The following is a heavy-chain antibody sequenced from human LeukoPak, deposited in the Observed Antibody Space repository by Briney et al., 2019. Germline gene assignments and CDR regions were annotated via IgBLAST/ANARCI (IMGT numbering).Heavy chain of an antibody. CDR1: GGSISSSSYY. D-gene: IGHD3-22*01. J-gene: IGHJ4*02. CDR3: ARHAIPPYYGPNSEVGY. Sequence: SETLSLTCTVSGGSISSSSYYWGWIRQPPGKGLEWIGSIYYSGSTYYNPSRKGRVTISVDTSKNQFSLKLSSVTAADTAVYYCARHAIPPYYGPNSEVGYWGQGTLVTVSS. V-gene: IGHV4-39*01. CDR2: IYYSGST.